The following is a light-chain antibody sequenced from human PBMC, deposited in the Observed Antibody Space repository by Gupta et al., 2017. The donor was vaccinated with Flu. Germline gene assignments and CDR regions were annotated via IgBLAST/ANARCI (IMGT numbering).Light chain of an antibody. V-gene: IGLV3-21*02. Sequence: TARVTCGSNNSGSKNVAWCQQKPAQTPAPVVHDDIDRRSGSLHRFFGSTSGNTATVTISRVATGDEDDYYCQVWDRSSASKGVVFGGGTKLTVL. CDR3: QVWDRSSASKGVV. J-gene: IGLJ2*01. CDR1: NSGSKN. CDR2: DDI.